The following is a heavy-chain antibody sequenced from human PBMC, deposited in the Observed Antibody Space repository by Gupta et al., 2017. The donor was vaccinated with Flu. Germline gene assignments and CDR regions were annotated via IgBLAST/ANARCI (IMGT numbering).Heavy chain of an antibody. V-gene: IGHV3-21*01. CDR3: ARLYYDSSGWDY. Sequence: VRQAPGKGLGWVSSISSSSSYIYYADSVKGRFTISRDNAKNSLYLQMNSLRAEDTAVYYCARLYYDSSGWDYWGQGTLVTVSS. D-gene: IGHD3-22*01. CDR2: ISSSSSYI. J-gene: IGHJ4*02.